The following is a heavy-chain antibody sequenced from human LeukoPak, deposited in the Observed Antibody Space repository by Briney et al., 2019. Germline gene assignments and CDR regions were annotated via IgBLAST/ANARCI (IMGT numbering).Heavy chain of an antibody. J-gene: IGHJ4*02. CDR2: ISSSSSYI. CDR1: GFTFSSYS. Sequence: GGSLRLSCAASGFTFSSYSMNWVRQAPGKGLEWVSSISSSSSYIYYADSVKGRFTISRDNAKNSLYLQMNSLRAEDTAVYYCAKDLRWENQGGWGQGTLVTVSS. D-gene: IGHD1-26*01. V-gene: IGHV3-21*04. CDR3: AKDLRWENQGG.